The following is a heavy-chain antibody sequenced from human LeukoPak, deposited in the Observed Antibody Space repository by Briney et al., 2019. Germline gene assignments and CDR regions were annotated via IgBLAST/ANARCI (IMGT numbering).Heavy chain of an antibody. V-gene: IGHV3-66*02. J-gene: IGHJ5*01. CDR2: LYNAGST. D-gene: IGHD5-24*01. CDR3: ARDPDGYNWFDS. Sequence: PGGSLRLSCVASGFTVSNKYMSWVRQAPGKGLEWVSVLYNAGSTYYADSVKGRFTISRDNSENALYLQVSSLRPEDTAVYYCARDPDGYNWFDSWGQGTLVTVSS. CDR1: GFTVSNKY.